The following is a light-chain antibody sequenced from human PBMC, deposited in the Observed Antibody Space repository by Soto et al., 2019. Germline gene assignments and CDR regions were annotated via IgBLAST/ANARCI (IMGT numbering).Light chain of an antibody. CDR3: AVGDDTLKAVV. Sequence: QAVVTQPPSASGTPGQRVTISCSGSSSNVGSNTVDWYQLLPGTAPKLLIYHNNQRPSGVPDRLSGSKSGTSASLAISGLQSEDEADYYCAVGDDTLKAVVFGGGTKLTVL. CDR2: HNN. J-gene: IGLJ2*01. CDR1: SSNVGSNT. V-gene: IGLV1-44*01.